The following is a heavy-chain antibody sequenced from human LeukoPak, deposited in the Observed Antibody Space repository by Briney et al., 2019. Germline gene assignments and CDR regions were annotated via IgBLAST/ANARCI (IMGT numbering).Heavy chain of an antibody. CDR2: IRGSGGST. CDR3: AKGIPIRPLEPDYYYYGMDV. CDR1: GFTFSSYA. Sequence: GGSLRLSCAASGFTFSSYAMSWVRQAPGKGLEWVSAIRGSGGSTYYADSVKGRFTISRDNSKNTLYLQMNSLRAEDTAVYYCAKGIPIRPLEPDYYYYGMDVWGQGTTVTVSS. D-gene: IGHD5-24*01. J-gene: IGHJ6*02. V-gene: IGHV3-23*01.